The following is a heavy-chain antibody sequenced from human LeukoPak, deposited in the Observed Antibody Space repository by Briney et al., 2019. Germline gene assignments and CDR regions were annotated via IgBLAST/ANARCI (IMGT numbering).Heavy chain of an antibody. Sequence: PSETLSLTCTVSGGSISSYYWSWIRQPAGKGLEWIGRIYTSGSTNYNPSLKSRVTMSVDTSKNQFSLKLSSVTAADTAVYYCARSRPYCSSTSCQGVLFDYWGQGTLVTVSS. D-gene: IGHD2-2*01. CDR2: IYTSGST. V-gene: IGHV4-4*07. CDR3: ARSRPYCSSTSCQGVLFDY. CDR1: GGSISSYY. J-gene: IGHJ4*02.